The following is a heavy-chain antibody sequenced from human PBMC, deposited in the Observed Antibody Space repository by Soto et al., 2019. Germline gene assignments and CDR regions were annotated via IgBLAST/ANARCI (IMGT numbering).Heavy chain of an antibody. Sequence: QVQLVQSGAEVKKPGASVKVSCKASGYTFTSYGISWVRQAPGQGLEWMGWISAYNGNTKYAQKFQGRVTMTTDTSTSTAYIELRSMRSDDTAVYSCTSAPQTFDHWGQGTMVTVSS. CDR1: GYTFTSYG. V-gene: IGHV1-18*04. CDR2: ISAYNGNT. J-gene: IGHJ4*02. CDR3: TSAPQTFDH.